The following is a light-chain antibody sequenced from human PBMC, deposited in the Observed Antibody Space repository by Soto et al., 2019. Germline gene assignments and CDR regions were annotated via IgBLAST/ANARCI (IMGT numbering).Light chain of an antibody. CDR1: QSVKSSY. CDR2: GAS. Sequence: IVWTQSPGTLSLSPGQRATLPCRAIQSVKSSYLAWYQHKPGQAPRLLIYGASTRATGIPARFSGSGSATEFTPTISSLQSEDFAVYYCQQYNNWPPVTFGQGTKVDIK. CDR3: QQYNNWPPVT. V-gene: IGKV3-15*01. J-gene: IGKJ1*01.